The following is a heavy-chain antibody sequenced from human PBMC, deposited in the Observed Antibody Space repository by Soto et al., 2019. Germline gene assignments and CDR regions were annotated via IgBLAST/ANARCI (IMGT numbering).Heavy chain of an antibody. V-gene: IGHV1-8*01. J-gene: IGHJ4*02. Sequence: GASVKVSCKASGYTFTSYDINWVRQATGQGLEWMGWMNPNSGNTGYAQKFQGRVTMTRNTSISTAYMELSSLRSEDTAVYYCARGVYSSGRYKVDYWGQGTLVTVSS. CDR3: ARGVYSSGRYKVDY. D-gene: IGHD6-19*01. CDR2: MNPNSGNT. CDR1: GYTFTSYD.